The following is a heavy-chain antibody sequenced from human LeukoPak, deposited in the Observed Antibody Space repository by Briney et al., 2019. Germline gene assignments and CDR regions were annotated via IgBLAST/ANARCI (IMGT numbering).Heavy chain of an antibody. J-gene: IGHJ4*02. CDR3: ARVGYYYDSSGYYTYFDY. V-gene: IGHV4-30-4*08. CDR1: GGSISSGDYY. D-gene: IGHD3-22*01. Sequence: SETLSLTCTVSGGSISSGDYYWSWIRQPPGKGLEWIGYIYYSGSTYYNPSLKSRVTISVDTFKNQFSLKLSSVTAADTAVYYCARVGYYYDSSGYYTYFDYWGQGTLVTVSS. CDR2: IYYSGST.